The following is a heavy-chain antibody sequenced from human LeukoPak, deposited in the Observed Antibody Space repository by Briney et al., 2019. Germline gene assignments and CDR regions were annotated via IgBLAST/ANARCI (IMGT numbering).Heavy chain of an antibody. J-gene: IGHJ4*02. Sequence: SETLSLTCAVYGGSFSGYYWSWIRQPPGKGLEWIGEINLSGSTNYNPSLKSRVTISVDTSKNQFSLKLSSVTAADTAVYYCARHPYDYVWGSYRWLFDYWGQGTLVTVSS. D-gene: IGHD3-16*02. CDR1: GGSFSGYY. CDR3: ARHPYDYVWGSYRWLFDY. V-gene: IGHV4-34*01. CDR2: INLSGST.